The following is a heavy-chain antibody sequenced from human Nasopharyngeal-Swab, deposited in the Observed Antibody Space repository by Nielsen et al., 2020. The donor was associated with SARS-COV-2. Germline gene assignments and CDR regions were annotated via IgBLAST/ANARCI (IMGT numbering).Heavy chain of an antibody. CDR2: ITWNGYST. V-gene: IGHV3-20*04. Sequence: GGSLRLSCAASGFTFADYALSWVRQVPGKGLEWVSRITWNGYSTGYVDSVKGRFTISRDNANNSLFLQMNSLRAEDTAIYYCARDRDVDFLDSWGQGTLVTVSS. D-gene: IGHD5-24*01. CDR3: ARDRDVDFLDS. J-gene: IGHJ5*01. CDR1: GFTFADYA.